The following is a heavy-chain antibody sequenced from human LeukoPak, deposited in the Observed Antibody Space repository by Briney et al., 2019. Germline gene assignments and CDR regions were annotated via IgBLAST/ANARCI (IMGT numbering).Heavy chain of an antibody. Sequence: SETLSLTCTVSGGSISSYYWSWIRQPAGKGLEWIGRIYTSGSTNYNPSPKSRVTMSVDTSKNQFSLKLSSVTAADTAVYYCARDYGDTGTRDAFYFDYWGQGTLVTVSS. CDR2: IYTSGST. V-gene: IGHV4-4*07. CDR1: GGSISSYY. CDR3: ARDYGDTGTRDAFYFDY. D-gene: IGHD1-1*01. J-gene: IGHJ4*02.